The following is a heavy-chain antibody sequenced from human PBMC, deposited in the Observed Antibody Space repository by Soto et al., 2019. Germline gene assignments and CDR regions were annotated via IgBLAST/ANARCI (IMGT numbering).Heavy chain of an antibody. CDR2: ISGSGGST. Sequence: GGSLRLSCAASGFTFSSYAMSWVRQAPGKGLEWVSAISGSGGSTYYADSVKGRVTISRDNSKNTLYLQMNSLRAEDTAVYYCAKGKEAGSVLVVVVAATLYYFDYWGQGTLVTVSS. J-gene: IGHJ4*02. D-gene: IGHD2-15*01. CDR3: AKGKEAGSVLVVVVAATLYYFDY. CDR1: GFTFSSYA. V-gene: IGHV3-23*01.